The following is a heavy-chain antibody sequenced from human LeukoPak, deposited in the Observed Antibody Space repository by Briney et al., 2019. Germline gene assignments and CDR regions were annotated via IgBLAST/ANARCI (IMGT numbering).Heavy chain of an antibody. CDR1: RFTYSRFD. D-gene: IGHD4-23*01. CDR2: ITGNHGPT. Sequence: GGSLTLPCGVSRFTYSRFDMTWLRHAPGKGLKWVSSITGNHGPTYNTVCVEGRFTISRDNSQNTLYLQKNSLRAEDTAVYYCTKEPNCDYVGAFDPWGQGTLVIVSS. V-gene: IGHV3-23*01. J-gene: IGHJ5*02. CDR3: TKEPNCDYVGAFDP.